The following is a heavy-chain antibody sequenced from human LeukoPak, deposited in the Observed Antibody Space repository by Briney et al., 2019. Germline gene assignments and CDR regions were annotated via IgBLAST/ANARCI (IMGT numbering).Heavy chain of an antibody. V-gene: IGHV3-30*18. CDR2: ISYDGSNK. CDR3: AKDREGIAAADQPFFDY. D-gene: IGHD6-13*01. Sequence: GGSLRLSCAASGFTFSSYGMHWVRQAPGKGLEWVAVISYDGSNKYYADSVKGRFTISRDNSKNTLYLQMNSLRAEDTAVYYCAKDREGIAAADQPFFDYWGQGTLVTVSS. CDR1: GFTFSSYG. J-gene: IGHJ4*02.